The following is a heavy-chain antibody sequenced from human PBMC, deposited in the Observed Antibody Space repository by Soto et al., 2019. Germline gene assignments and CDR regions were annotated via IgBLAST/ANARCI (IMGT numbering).Heavy chain of an antibody. V-gene: IGHV4-39*01. J-gene: IGHJ5*02. CDR3: ARTMVRLRSNWFDP. Sequence: TSETLSLTCTVSGVSISSSIYYWGWIRQPRGKGLEWIGSIDYSGSTYYNPSLKSRVTISVDTSKNQFSLKLSSVTAADTAVYYCARTMVRLRSNWFDPWGQGTLVTVSS. CDR2: IDYSGST. D-gene: IGHD3-10*01. CDR1: GVSISSSIYY.